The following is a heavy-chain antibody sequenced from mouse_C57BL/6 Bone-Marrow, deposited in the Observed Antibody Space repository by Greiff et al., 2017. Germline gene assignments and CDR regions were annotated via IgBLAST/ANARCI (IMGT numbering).Heavy chain of an antibody. CDR1: GYTFTSYW. V-gene: IGHV1-7*01. J-gene: IGHJ2*01. CDR2: INPSSGYT. CDR3: ARFPSDY. Sequence: VQGVESGAELAKPGASVKLSCKASGYTFTSYWMHWVKQRPGKGLEWIGYINPSSGYTKYNQKFKDKATLSADKSSSTAYMQLSSLTYEYSADYDCARFPSDYWGQGTTLTVSS.